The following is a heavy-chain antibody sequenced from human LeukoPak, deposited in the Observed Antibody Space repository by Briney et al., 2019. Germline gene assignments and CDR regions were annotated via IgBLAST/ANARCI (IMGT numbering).Heavy chain of an antibody. D-gene: IGHD3-22*01. CDR2: IRSKANSYAT. J-gene: IGHJ4*02. CDR1: GFTFSGSA. V-gene: IGHV3-73*01. Sequence: GGSQRLSCAASGFTFSGSAMHWVRQASGKGLEWVGRIRSKANSYATAYAASVKGRFTISRDDSKNTAYLQMNSLKTEDTAVYYCTRLARYYYDSSGSRITPDYYFDYWGQGTLVTVSS. CDR3: TRLARYYYDSSGSRITPDYYFDY.